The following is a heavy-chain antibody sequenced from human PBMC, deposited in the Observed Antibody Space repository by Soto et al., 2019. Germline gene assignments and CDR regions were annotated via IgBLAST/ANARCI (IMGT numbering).Heavy chain of an antibody. CDR1: GGSISSGGYY. Sequence: SETLSLTCTVSGGSISSGGYYWRWIRQHPGKGLEWIGYIYYSGSTYYNPSLKSRVTISVDTSKNQFSLKLSSVTAADTAVYYCARAYNYDFWSGPRDYGMDVWGQGTTVTVSS. CDR2: IYYSGST. CDR3: ARAYNYDFWSGPRDYGMDV. D-gene: IGHD3-3*01. J-gene: IGHJ6*02. V-gene: IGHV4-31*03.